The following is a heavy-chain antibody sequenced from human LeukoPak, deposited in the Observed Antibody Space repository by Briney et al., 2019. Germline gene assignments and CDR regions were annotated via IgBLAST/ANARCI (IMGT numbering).Heavy chain of an antibody. D-gene: IGHD5-18*01. CDR2: ISSSSSTI. CDR3: ARDGRDSYPFYYMDV. CDR1: GLPFSSYT. V-gene: IGHV3-48*01. Sequence: GGSLRLSCAASGLPFSSYTMNWVRQAPGKGLEWVSYISSSSSTIYYADSVKGRFTISRDNAKNSLYLQMNSLRAEDTAVYYCARDGRDSYPFYYMDVWGKGTTVTVSS. J-gene: IGHJ6*03.